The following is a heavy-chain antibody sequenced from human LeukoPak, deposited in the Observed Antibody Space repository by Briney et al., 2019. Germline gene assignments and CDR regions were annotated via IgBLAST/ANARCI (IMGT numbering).Heavy chain of an antibody. CDR3: AREQGGYSYGGGVYFDY. D-gene: IGHD5-18*01. CDR2: IIPIFGTA. J-gene: IGHJ4*02. CDR1: GGTFSSYA. V-gene: IGHV1-69*01. Sequence: GASVKVSCKASGGTFSSYAISWVRQAPGQGLEWMGGIIPIFGTANYAQKFQGGVTITADESTSTAYMELSSLRSEDTAVYYCAREQGGYSYGGGVYFDYWGQGTLVTVSS.